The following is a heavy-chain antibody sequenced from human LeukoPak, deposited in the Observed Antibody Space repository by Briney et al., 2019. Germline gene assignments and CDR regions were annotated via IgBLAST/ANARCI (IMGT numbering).Heavy chain of an antibody. CDR3: ARSFTTVRGVMSAFDI. CDR2: IYPGDSDT. V-gene: IGHV5-51*01. J-gene: IGHJ3*02. CDR1: GYSFTSYW. Sequence: GESLKISCKGSGYSFTSYWIGWVRQMPGKGLEWMGIIYPGDSDTRYSPSFQGQVTISADKSISTAYLQWSSLKASDTAMYYCARSFTTVRGVMSAFDIWGQGTMVTVSS. D-gene: IGHD3-10*01.